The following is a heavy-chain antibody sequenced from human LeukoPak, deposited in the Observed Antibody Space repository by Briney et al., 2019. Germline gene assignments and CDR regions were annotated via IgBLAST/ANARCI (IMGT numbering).Heavy chain of an antibody. CDR2: INEDGSEK. CDR1: GFIFRNYW. CDR3: AKASWVSNVDAVL. J-gene: IGHJ4*02. Sequence: GGSLRLSYEAAGFIFRNYWMGWVRQAPGKGLEWVANINEDGSEKYYVDSVKGRFTLSRDHSRNTVFLQLNNLRVEDTAIYYCAKASWVSNVDAVLWGQGTVVTVSS. V-gene: IGHV3-7*03. D-gene: IGHD3-16*01.